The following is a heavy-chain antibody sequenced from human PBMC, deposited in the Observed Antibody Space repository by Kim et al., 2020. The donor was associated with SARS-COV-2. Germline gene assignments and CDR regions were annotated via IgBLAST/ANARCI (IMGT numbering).Heavy chain of an antibody. CDR2: IYPKSGVT. CDR1: GFTFTGYY. D-gene: IGHD6-13*01. V-gene: IGHV1-2*02. CDR3: ARESEVAAAGTGNADY. Sequence: ASVKVSCKVSGFTFTGYYMHWVRQAPGQGLEWMGWIYPKSGVTRYAQNFQGRATMTRDTSISTAYMELARLESDDTAVYYCARESEVAAAGTGNADYWGQGTLVTVSS. J-gene: IGHJ4*02.